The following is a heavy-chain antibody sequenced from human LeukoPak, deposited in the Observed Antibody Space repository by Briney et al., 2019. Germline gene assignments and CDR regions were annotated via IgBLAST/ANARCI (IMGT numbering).Heavy chain of an antibody. V-gene: IGHV3-7*01. CDR3: ARDGDYGAYGRLGAFDF. CDR1: GLIISGTW. CDR2: IKQDGSEK. Sequence: GGSLGLSCAASGLIISGTWMSWVRQAPGKGLEWVANIKQDGSEKNYVDSVKGRFTISRDNAKNSLYLQMNSLRAEDTAVYYCARDGDYGAYGRLGAFDFWGQGTMVTVSS. J-gene: IGHJ3*01. D-gene: IGHD4-17*01.